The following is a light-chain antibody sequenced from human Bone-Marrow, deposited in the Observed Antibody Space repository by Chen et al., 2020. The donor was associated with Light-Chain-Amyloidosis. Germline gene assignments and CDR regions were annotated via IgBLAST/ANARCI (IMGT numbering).Light chain of an antibody. J-gene: IGLJ2*01. CDR2: RDI. Sequence: SYELTQPPSVSVSPGQTARITCSGDDLPTKYAYWYQQKPGQAPVLVIHRDIERPAGISERFSGSSSGTTATLTISGVKAEDEADYHCQSADSSGTYEVIFGGGTKLTVL. CDR1: DLPTKY. CDR3: QSADSSGTYEVI. V-gene: IGLV3-25*03.